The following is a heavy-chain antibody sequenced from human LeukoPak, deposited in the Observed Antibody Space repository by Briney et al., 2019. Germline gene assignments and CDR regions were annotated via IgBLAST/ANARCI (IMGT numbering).Heavy chain of an antibody. CDR2: IYYRGDI. V-gene: IGHV4-59*03. CDR3: ATNKDWAEAD. CDR1: DGSIRTYY. J-gene: IGHJ4*02. D-gene: IGHD3/OR15-3a*01. Sequence: SETLSLTCSVSDGSIRTYYWSWIRQSPGQGLEWIGNIYYRGDINYNPSLRSRVIISIDTSKNQFSLKVTSLTAADTAVYYCATNKDWAEADWGQGTLVIVSS.